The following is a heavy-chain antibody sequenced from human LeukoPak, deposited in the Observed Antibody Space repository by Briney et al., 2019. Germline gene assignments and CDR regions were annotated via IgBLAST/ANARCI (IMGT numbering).Heavy chain of an antibody. CDR2: ISAYNGNT. CDR1: GYTFTSYG. V-gene: IGHV1-18*01. J-gene: IGHJ4*02. D-gene: IGHD6-13*01. Sequence: GASVKVSFKSSGYTFTSYGISWVRQAPGQGLEWMGWISAYNGNTNYAQKLQGRVTMTTDTSTSTAYMELRSLRSDDTAVYYCARDSSSWYFPHFDYWGQGTLVTVSS. CDR3: ARDSSSWYFPHFDY.